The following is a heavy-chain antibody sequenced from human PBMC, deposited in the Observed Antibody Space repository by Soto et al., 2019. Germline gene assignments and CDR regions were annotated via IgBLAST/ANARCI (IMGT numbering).Heavy chain of an antibody. CDR3: AKEPYYDSSGYYYYFDY. Sequence: EVQLLESGGGLVQPGGSLRLSCAASGFTFSSYAMSWVRQAPGKGLEWVSAISGSGGSTYYADSVKGRFTISRDNSKNTLYLQMNSLRAEDTAVYYCAKEPYYDSSGYYYYFDYWGQGTLVTVSS. V-gene: IGHV3-23*01. D-gene: IGHD3-22*01. J-gene: IGHJ4*02. CDR2: ISGSGGST. CDR1: GFTFSSYA.